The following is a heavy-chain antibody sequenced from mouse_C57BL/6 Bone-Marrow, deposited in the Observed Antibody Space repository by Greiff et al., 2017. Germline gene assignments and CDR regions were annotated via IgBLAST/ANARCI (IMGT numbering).Heavy chain of an antibody. Sequence: VQLQQSGPELVKPGASVKISCKASGYAFSSSWMNWVKQRPGKGLEWIGRLYPGDGDTNYNGKFKGKATLTADKSSSTAYMQRSSLSSEDSAVYFCARGGLASYWYFDVWGTGTTVTVSS. D-gene: IGHD2-4*01. V-gene: IGHV1-82*01. CDR2: LYPGDGDT. CDR3: ARGGLASYWYFDV. CDR1: GYAFSSSW. J-gene: IGHJ1*03.